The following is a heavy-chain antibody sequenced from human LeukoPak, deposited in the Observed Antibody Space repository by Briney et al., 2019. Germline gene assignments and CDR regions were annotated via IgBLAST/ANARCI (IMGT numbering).Heavy chain of an antibody. V-gene: IGHV1-2*02. J-gene: IGHJ4*02. Sequence: ASVTVSCKASGYTFTGYYMHWVRQAPGQGLEWMGWINPNSGGTNYAQKFQGRVTMTRDTSISTAYMELSRLRSDDTAVYYCARVSYYYGSGNDYWGQGTLVTVSS. CDR2: INPNSGGT. CDR1: GYTFTGYY. CDR3: ARVSYYYGSGNDY. D-gene: IGHD3-10*01.